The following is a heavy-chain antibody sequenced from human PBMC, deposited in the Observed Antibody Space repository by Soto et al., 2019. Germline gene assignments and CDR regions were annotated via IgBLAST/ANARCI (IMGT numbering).Heavy chain of an antibody. Sequence: SETLSLTCTVSGGSISSGGYYWSWIRQHPGKGLEWIGYIYYSGSTYYNPSLKSRVTISVDTSKNQFSLKLGSVTAADTAVYYCARGWWGEQYSGYEEENWFDPWGQGTLVTVSS. CDR2: IYYSGST. D-gene: IGHD5-12*01. V-gene: IGHV4-31*03. CDR1: GGSISSGGYY. CDR3: ARGWWGEQYSGYEEENWFDP. J-gene: IGHJ5*02.